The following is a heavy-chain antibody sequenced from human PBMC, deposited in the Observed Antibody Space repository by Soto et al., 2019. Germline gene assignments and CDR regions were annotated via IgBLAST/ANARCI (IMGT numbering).Heavy chain of an antibody. J-gene: IGHJ4*02. D-gene: IGHD7-27*01. CDR2: ISGSGDST. V-gene: IGHV3-23*01. CDR3: GKRGGDNWGNIDY. CDR1: GFTFGTYA. Sequence: EVQLLESGGGLVQPGGSLRLSCAASGFTFGTYAMSWVRQAPGKGLEWVSGISGSGDSTYYADSVKGRFTISRDNSKNTQYMQMNSVRAEDTAVYYWGKRGGDNWGNIDYWGQGTLVTVSS.